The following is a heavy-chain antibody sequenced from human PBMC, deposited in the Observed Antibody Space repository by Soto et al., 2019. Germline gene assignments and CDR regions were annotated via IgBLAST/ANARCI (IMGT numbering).Heavy chain of an antibody. V-gene: IGHV4-34*01. CDR3: ARARIAARPNVVLDY. CDR2: INHSGST. J-gene: IGHJ4*02. Sequence: PSETLSLTCAVYGGSFSGYYWSWIRQPPGKGLEWIGEINHSGSTNYNPSLKSRVTISVDTSKNQFSLKLSSVTAADTAVYYCARARIAARPNVVLDYWGQGTLVTVSS. D-gene: IGHD6-6*01. CDR1: GGSFSGYY.